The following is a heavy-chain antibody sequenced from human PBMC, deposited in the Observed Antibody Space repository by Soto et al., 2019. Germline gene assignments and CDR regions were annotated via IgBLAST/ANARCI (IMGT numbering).Heavy chain of an antibody. CDR1: GYTFTGYY. CDR2: INPNSGGT. V-gene: IGHV1-2*04. CDR3: ARDLWGYCGADCYPLDV. Sequence: GASVKVSCKASGYTFTGYYMHWVRQAPGQGLEWMGWINPNSGGTNYAQKFQGWVTMTRDTSISTAYMELNSVTAADTAVYYCARDLWGYCGADCYPLDVWGQGTTVTVSS. J-gene: IGHJ6*02. D-gene: IGHD2-21*02.